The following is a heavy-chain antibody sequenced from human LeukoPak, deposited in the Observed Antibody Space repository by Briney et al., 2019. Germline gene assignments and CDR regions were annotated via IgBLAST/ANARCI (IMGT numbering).Heavy chain of an antibody. CDR1: GFTFSNFA. CDR2: ISGSGGST. V-gene: IGHV3-23*01. D-gene: IGHD3-10*01. CDR3: ARDNYYGSGSYQGDY. Sequence: GGSLRLSCVASGFTFSNFAMSWVRQAPGKGLEWVSSISGSGGSTYYADSVKGRFPISRDNSKNTLYLQMNDLGADDTAVYYCARDNYYGSGSYQGDYWGQGTLVTVSS. J-gene: IGHJ4*02.